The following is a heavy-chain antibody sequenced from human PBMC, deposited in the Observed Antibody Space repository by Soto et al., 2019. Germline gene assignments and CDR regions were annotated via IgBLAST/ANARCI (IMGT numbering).Heavy chain of an antibody. Sequence: QVDLVQSGAEVKKPGASVKVSCKGSGYCFTTYAITWVRQAPGQGLEWMAWISAHNGNTNYAQKLQGRVTVTRDTSTSTAYMELRSLRSDDTAVYYCARGRYGDYWGQGALVTVSS. J-gene: IGHJ4*02. V-gene: IGHV1-18*01. CDR3: ARGRYGDY. CDR2: ISAHNGNT. D-gene: IGHD1-1*01. CDR1: GYCFTTYA.